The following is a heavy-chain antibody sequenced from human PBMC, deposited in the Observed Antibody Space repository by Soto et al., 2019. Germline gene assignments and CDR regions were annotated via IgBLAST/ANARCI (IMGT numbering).Heavy chain of an antibody. D-gene: IGHD4-17*01. CDR2: VFYSGNT. CDR3: ARSPSGSYGRRYFDS. V-gene: IGHV4-61*03. CDR1: GGPINSPDYY. Sequence: PSETLSLTCNVSGGPINSPDYYWSWIRQPPGKKLEWIGNVFYSGNTNYNPSLESRVSVSVDTSNNHFSLKMTSVTAADTAVYYCARSPSGSYGRRYFDSWGQGTLVTVSS. J-gene: IGHJ4*02.